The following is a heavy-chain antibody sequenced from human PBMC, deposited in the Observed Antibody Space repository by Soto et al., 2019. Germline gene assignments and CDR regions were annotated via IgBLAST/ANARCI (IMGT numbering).Heavy chain of an antibody. CDR2: ISGSGGST. CDR3: GKNTVTGYYYYYGMDV. CDR1: GFTFSSYA. V-gene: IGHV3-23*01. J-gene: IGHJ6*02. D-gene: IGHD4-4*01. Sequence: EVQLLESGGGLVQPGGSLRLSCAASGFTFSSYAMSWVRQAPGKGLEWVSAISGSGGSTYYADSVKGRFTISRDNSKNTLYLQMNSLRAEDTAVYYCGKNTVTGYYYYYGMDVWGQGTTVTVSS.